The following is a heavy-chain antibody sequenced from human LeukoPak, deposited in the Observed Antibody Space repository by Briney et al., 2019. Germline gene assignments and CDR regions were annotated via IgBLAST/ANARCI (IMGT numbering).Heavy chain of an antibody. J-gene: IGHJ5*02. Sequence: EGSLRLSCAASGFTFSSYDMTWVRQAPGRGLEWVSSIRPSGDNTYYGDSVKGRFTVSRDNSKNTVYLEMNNMRVDDTAVYYCARVAGWHWFDPWGQGTLVTVSS. CDR2: IRPSGDNT. CDR1: GFTFSSYD. D-gene: IGHD6-19*01. CDR3: ARVAGWHWFDP. V-gene: IGHV3-23*01.